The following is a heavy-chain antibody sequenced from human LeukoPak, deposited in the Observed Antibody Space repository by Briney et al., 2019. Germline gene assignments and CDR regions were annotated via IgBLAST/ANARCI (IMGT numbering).Heavy chain of an antibody. J-gene: IGHJ4*02. CDR2: ISYDGSNK. D-gene: IGHD6-19*01. CDR1: GFTFSSYG. V-gene: IGHV3-30*18. CDR3: AKSGGWLPDY. Sequence: QPGRSLRLSCAASGFTFSSYGMHWVRQAPGKGLEWVAVISYDGSNKYYADSVKGRFTISRDNSKNTLYLQMNSLRAEDTAVYYCAKSGGWLPDYWGQGTLVTVSS.